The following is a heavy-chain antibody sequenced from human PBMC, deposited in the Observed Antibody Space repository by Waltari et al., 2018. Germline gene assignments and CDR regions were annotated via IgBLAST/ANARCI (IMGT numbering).Heavy chain of an antibody. D-gene: IGHD1-26*01. CDR1: GYTFTSYY. CDR2: INPSGGST. V-gene: IGHV1-46*03. CDR3: ARASSAVRGSYYTFDY. J-gene: IGHJ4*02. Sequence: QVQLVQSGAEVKKPGASVKVSCKASGYTFTSYYMHWVRQAPGQGLEWMGIINPSGGSTSYAQKFQGRVTMTRDTSTSTVYMELSSLRSEDTAVYYCARASSAVRGSYYTFDYWGQGTLVTVSS.